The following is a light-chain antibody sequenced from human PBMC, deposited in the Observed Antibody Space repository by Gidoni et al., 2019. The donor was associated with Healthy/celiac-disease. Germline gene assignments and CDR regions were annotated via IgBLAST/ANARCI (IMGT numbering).Light chain of an antibody. J-gene: IGKJ1*01. CDR3: QRYYNTPNT. V-gene: IGKV4-1*01. CDR1: QSVLYSSNNKNY. CDR2: WAS. Sequence: DIMMTQSPDSLSVSLGERATINCKSSQSVLYSSNNKNYLAWYQQKPGQPPKLLIYWASTRESGVPDRFSGSGSGTDFTLTISSLQAEDVAVYYCQRYYNTPNTFGQGTKVEIK.